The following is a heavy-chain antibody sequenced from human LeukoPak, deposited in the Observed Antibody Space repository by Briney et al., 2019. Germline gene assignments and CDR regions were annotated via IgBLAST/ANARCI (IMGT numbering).Heavy chain of an antibody. CDR3: ARVNRYDFWSGYSPLPTFDP. Sequence: GASVKVSCKASGYTFTGYYMHWVRQAPGQGLEWMGWINPNSGGTNYAQKFQGRVTMTRDTSISTAYMELSRLRSDDTAVYYCARVNRYDFWSGYSPLPTFDPWGQGTLVTVSS. V-gene: IGHV1-2*02. CDR2: INPNSGGT. CDR1: GYTFTGYY. D-gene: IGHD3-3*01. J-gene: IGHJ5*02.